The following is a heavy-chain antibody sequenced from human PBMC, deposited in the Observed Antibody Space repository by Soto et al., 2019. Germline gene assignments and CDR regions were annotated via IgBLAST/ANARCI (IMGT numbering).Heavy chain of an antibody. V-gene: IGHV5-10-1*01. Sequence: PGESLKISCKGSGYSFTSYWISWVRQMPGKGLEWMGRIDPSDSYTNYSPSFQGHVTISADKSISTAYLQWSSLKASDTAMYYCATNLMITFGHDYWGQGTLVTVSS. D-gene: IGHD3-16*01. CDR3: ATNLMITFGHDY. CDR1: GYSFTSYW. J-gene: IGHJ4*02. CDR2: IDPSDSYT.